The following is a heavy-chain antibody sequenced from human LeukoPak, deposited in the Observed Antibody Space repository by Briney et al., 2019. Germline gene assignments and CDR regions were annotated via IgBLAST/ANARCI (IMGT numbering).Heavy chain of an antibody. J-gene: IGHJ3*02. V-gene: IGHV4-61*05. CDR1: GGSISSSSYS. CDR3: ARARYCTNGVCYKNDAFDI. D-gene: IGHD2-8*01. CDR2: IYYSGST. Sequence: SETLSLTCTVSGGSISSSSYSWGWIRQPPGKGLEWIGYIYYSGSTNYNPSLKSRVTISVDTSKNQFSLKLSSVTAADTAVYYCARARYCTNGVCYKNDAFDIWGQGTMVTVSS.